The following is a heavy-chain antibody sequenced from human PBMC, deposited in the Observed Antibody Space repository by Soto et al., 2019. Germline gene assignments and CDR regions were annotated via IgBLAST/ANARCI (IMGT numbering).Heavy chain of an antibody. CDR3: ATLTGNNWLDP. V-gene: IGHV4-30-2*01. CDR2: TYHSGNP. CDR1: GDTISTGGYT. Sequence: PSDTLSVTCDVSGDTISTGGYTWAWIRQPPGKALEWIGHTYHSGNPYYNPSLKSRVAMSVDASKSQFSLKVSSVTAADTAVYYCATLTGNNWLDPWGQGTLVTVSS. J-gene: IGHJ5*02. D-gene: IGHD7-27*01.